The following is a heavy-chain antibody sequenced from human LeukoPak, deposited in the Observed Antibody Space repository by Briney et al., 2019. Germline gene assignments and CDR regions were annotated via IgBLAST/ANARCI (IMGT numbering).Heavy chain of an antibody. CDR1: GYTFTSYD. Sequence: ASVKVSCKASGYTFTSYDINWVRQAPGQGLEWMGWINPNSGGTNYAQKFQGRVTMTRDTSISTAYMELSRLRSDDTAVYYCARDPLRYNWNLGSNWFDPWGQGTLVTVSS. D-gene: IGHD1-20*01. V-gene: IGHV1-2*02. J-gene: IGHJ5*02. CDR3: ARDPLRYNWNLGSNWFDP. CDR2: INPNSGGT.